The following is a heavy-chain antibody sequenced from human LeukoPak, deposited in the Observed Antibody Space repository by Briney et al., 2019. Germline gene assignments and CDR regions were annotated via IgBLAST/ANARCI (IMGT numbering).Heavy chain of an antibody. V-gene: IGHV1-2*02. J-gene: IGHJ6*02. CDR1: GYTFTGYY. CDR2: INPNSGGT. D-gene: IGHD3-3*02. CDR3: ARHLSPASYGMDV. Sequence: GASVKVSCKASGYTFTGYYMHWVRQAPGQGLEWMGWINPNSGGTNYAQKFQGRVTMTRDTSISTAYMELSRLRSDDTAVYYCARHLSPASYGMDVWGQGTTVTVSS.